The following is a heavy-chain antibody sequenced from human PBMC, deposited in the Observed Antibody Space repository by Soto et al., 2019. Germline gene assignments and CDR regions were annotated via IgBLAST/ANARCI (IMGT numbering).Heavy chain of an antibody. J-gene: IGHJ6*03. CDR3: TTLPYSGYDNYYYYYYMDV. D-gene: IGHD5-12*01. CDR1: GFTFSNAW. Sequence: GGSLRLSCAASGFTFSNAWMSWVRQAPGKGLEWVGRIKSKTDGGTTDYAAPVKGRFTISREDSKNTLYQQMNSLKTEDTAVYYCTTLPYSGYDNYYYYYYMDVWGKGTTVTVSS. CDR2: IKSKTDGGTT. V-gene: IGHV3-15*01.